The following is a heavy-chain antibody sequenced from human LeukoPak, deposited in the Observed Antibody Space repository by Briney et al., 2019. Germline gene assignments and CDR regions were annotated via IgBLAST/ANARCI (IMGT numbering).Heavy chain of an antibody. J-gene: IGHJ4*02. CDR2: IRYDGSNK. V-gene: IGHV3-30*02. Sequence: GGSVRLSCAASGFTFSSYGMHWVRQAPGKGLEWVAFIRYDGSNKYYADSVKGRFTISRDNSKNTLFLQMNSLRAEETAVYYCAKHKVNDYGDYSPFDYWGQGILVTVST. CDR1: GFTFSSYG. D-gene: IGHD4-17*01. CDR3: AKHKVNDYGDYSPFDY.